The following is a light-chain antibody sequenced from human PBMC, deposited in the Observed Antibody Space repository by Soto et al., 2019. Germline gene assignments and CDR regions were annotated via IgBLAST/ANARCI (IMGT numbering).Light chain of an antibody. Sequence: EIVLTQSPATLSLSPGETATLSCRASQSVSSYLAWYQQKPGQAPRLLIHDASNRATGIPARFSGSGSGTDFTLPISSLEPEDFAGYYCQQRGNWRALTFDGGTKVEIK. J-gene: IGKJ4*01. CDR3: QQRGNWRALT. CDR1: QSVSSY. CDR2: DAS. V-gene: IGKV3-11*01.